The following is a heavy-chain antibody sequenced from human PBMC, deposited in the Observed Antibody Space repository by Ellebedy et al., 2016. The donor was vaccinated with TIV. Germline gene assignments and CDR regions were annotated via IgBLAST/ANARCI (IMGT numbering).Heavy chain of an antibody. CDR2: IRSTGSDK. V-gene: IGHV3-21*06. D-gene: IGHD2-15*01. Sequence: GESLKISCVASGFTFSNYNMNWVRQSPGKGLEWVSSIRSTGSDKYYAESVKGRFTISRDNAQDTLFLQMNSLRAEDTAVYFCSRGWSTPDSWGQGILVTVSS. CDR1: GFTFSNYN. CDR3: SRGWSTPDS. J-gene: IGHJ4*02.